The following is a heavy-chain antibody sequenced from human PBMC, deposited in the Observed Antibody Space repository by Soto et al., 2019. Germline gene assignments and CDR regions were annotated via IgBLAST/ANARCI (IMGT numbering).Heavy chain of an antibody. CDR2: ISGSGGST. D-gene: IGHD2-2*01. CDR1: GFTFSSYA. Sequence: GGSLRLSCAASGFTFSSYAMSWVRQAPGKGLEWVSAISGSGGSTYYADSVKGRFTISRDNSKNTLYLQMNSLRAEDSAVYYCAKTPVGPAAIRLYKFYYYYCMDVWGQGTTVTVSS. J-gene: IGHJ6*02. V-gene: IGHV3-23*01. CDR3: AKTPVGPAAIRLYKFYYYYCMDV.